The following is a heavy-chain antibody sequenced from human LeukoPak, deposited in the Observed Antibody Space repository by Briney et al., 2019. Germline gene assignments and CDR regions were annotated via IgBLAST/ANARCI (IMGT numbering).Heavy chain of an antibody. D-gene: IGHD2-15*01. Sequence: GGSLRLSCAASGFSFSSYYVNWVRQAPGKGLEWVSSISSGSTYIYYADSVKGRFTISRDNAKNSLYLQMNSPRAEDTAVYYCARLGYCSGGSCSSFDYWGQGTLVTVSS. CDR2: ISSGSTYI. J-gene: IGHJ4*02. CDR3: ARLGYCSGGSCSSFDY. V-gene: IGHV3-21*01. CDR1: GFSFSSYY.